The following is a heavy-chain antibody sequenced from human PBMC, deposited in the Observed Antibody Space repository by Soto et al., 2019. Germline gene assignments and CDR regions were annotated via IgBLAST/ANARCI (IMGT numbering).Heavy chain of an antibody. CDR3: ARGDIVVVTAPTVY. CDR2: ISFDGSNK. Sequence: QVQLVESGGGVVQPGRSLRLSCAASGFTFSNLAMHWVRQAPGKGLEWVAVISFDGSNKYYADSVKGRFTISRDNPKNTLYLQMNSLRAEDTAVYYCARGDIVVVTAPTVYWGQGTLVTVSS. CDR1: GFTFSNLA. D-gene: IGHD2-21*02. J-gene: IGHJ4*02. V-gene: IGHV3-30-3*01.